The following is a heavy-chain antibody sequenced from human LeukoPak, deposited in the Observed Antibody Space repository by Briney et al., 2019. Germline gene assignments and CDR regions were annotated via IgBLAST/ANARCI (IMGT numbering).Heavy chain of an antibody. J-gene: IGHJ4*02. D-gene: IGHD6-13*01. CDR3: ARENSGIAATDIIDY. V-gene: IGHV3-30*03. Sequence: GGSLRLSCAASGFTFSSYGVHWVRQAPGKGLEWVAVISYDGSNKYYADSVKGRFTISRDNAKKSLYLQMNSLRAEDTAIYYCARENSGIAATDIIDYWGQGTLVTVSS. CDR1: GFTFSSYG. CDR2: ISYDGSNK.